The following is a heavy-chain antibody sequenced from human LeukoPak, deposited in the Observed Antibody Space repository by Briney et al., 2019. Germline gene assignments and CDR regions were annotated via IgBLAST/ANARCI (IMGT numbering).Heavy chain of an antibody. Sequence: GGSLRLSCAASGFTFNTYGMHWVRQAPGKGLEWVSFITPNADRTSYADSVEGRFTISRDNPRNTLYMQMNSLRDEDTALYYCAIMHGYYDGSGYWVQWGQGTLVTVSS. CDR3: AIMHGYYDGSGYWVQ. CDR2: ITPNADRT. D-gene: IGHD3-22*01. J-gene: IGHJ1*01. V-gene: IGHV3-23*01. CDR1: GFTFNTYG.